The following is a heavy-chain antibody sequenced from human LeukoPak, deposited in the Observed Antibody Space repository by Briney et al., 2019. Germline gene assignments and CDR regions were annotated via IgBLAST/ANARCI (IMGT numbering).Heavy chain of an antibody. V-gene: IGHV3-48*01. CDR3: AREGVRRGFDY. CDR1: GFTFSSYS. CDR2: ISSSSSTI. D-gene: IGHD1-1*01. J-gene: IGHJ4*02. Sequence: GGSLRLSCAASGFTFSSYSMNWVRQAPGKGLEWVSYISSSSSTIYYADSVKGRFTISRDSSKNTLYLQMNSLRAEDTAVYYCAREGVRRGFDYWGQGTLVTVSS.